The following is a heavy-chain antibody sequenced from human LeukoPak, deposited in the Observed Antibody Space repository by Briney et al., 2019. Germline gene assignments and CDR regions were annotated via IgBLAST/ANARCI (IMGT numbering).Heavy chain of an antibody. CDR2: IKTDGTNT. D-gene: IGHD5-24*01. CDR1: GFTFTRHW. V-gene: IGHV3-74*01. J-gene: IGHJ4*02. Sequence: GGSLRLSCAASGFTFTRHWMHWVRQAPGKGLEWVSRIKTDGTNTIYADFVEGRFAISRDNARNTLYLQMSSLRAGDTAVYYCGGSEDGYIDYWGQGTLVTVSS. CDR3: GGSEDGYIDY.